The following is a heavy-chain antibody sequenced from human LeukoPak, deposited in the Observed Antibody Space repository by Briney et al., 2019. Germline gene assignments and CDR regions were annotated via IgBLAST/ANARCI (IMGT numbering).Heavy chain of an antibody. D-gene: IGHD6-13*01. J-gene: IGHJ4*02. Sequence: GGSLRLSCAASGFTFSDYYMXXXXXAPXKXXXXXXXISXXGSTIYYADSVKGRFXXXRDXAXXXLYLQMNSLRAEDTAVYYCARGRQYIAAAGGPDYWGQGTLVTVSS. CDR3: ARGRQYIAAAGGPDY. CDR1: GFTFSDYY. CDR2: ISXXGSTI. V-gene: IGHV3-11*04.